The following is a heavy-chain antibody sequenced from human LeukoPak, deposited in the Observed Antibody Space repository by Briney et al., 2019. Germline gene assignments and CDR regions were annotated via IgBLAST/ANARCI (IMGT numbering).Heavy chain of an antibody. V-gene: IGHV3-21*06. J-gene: IGHJ3*02. CDR2: IATSSDYI. CDR3: ARGRSITILRGVAISDGFDI. Sequence: GGSLRLSCAASGFTFSTYSMNWVRQAPGKGLEWVSSIATSSDYIYYAGSLKGRFTISRDNVKNSLYLHMNSLRPDDTAVYYCARGRSITILRGVAISDGFDIWGQGTKVTVS. CDR1: GFTFSTYS. D-gene: IGHD3-10*01.